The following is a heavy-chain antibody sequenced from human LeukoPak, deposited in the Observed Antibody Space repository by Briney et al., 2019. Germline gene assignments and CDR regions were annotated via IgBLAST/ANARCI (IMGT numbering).Heavy chain of an antibody. CDR2: ISSSSSYI. CDR1: GFTFSSYS. Sequence: GGSLRLSCAASGFTFSSYSMNWVRQAPGKGLEWVSSISSSSSYIYYADSVKGRFTISRDNAKNSLYLQMNSLRAEDTAVYYCPLGGSYYYYGMDVWGQGTTVTVSS. V-gene: IGHV3-21*01. CDR3: PLGGSYYYYGMDV. J-gene: IGHJ6*02. D-gene: IGHD3-16*01.